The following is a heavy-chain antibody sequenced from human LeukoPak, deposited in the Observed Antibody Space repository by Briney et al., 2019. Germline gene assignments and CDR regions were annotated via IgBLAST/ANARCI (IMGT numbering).Heavy chain of an antibody. Sequence: GGSLRLSCAASGFTFSDEYMSWIRQAPGKGLEWVSYISNSGSSIFYADSVKGRFTISRDNAKNSLFLQMNSLRVEDTAVYYCARARGAGPGAHFDYWGQGTLVTVSS. CDR3: ARARGAGPGAHFDY. D-gene: IGHD3-10*01. V-gene: IGHV3-11*01. CDR1: GFTFSDEY. J-gene: IGHJ4*02. CDR2: ISNSGSSI.